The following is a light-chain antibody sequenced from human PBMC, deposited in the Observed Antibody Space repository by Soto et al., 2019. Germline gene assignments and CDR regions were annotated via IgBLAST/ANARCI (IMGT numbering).Light chain of an antibody. V-gene: IGKV3-15*01. CDR2: GAS. Sequence: TVMTQSPATLSVSPGERVTLSCRASQSVNTNLAWYQQKPGQGPRLLVHGASTRATGIPARFSGSGSGTEFALTISSLQSEDFAVYHCQQYNNWPPAFGQGTKVEMK. CDR1: QSVNTN. J-gene: IGKJ1*01. CDR3: QQYNNWPPA.